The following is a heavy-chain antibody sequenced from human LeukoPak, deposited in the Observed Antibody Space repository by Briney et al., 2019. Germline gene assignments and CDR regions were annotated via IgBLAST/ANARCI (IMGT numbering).Heavy chain of an antibody. V-gene: IGHV3-23*01. CDR1: GFTFSSYD. D-gene: IGHD2-15*01. J-gene: IGHJ4*02. CDR2: ISGSGGSS. CDR3: AKDKDTKWYRFDY. Sequence: GALRLSCAASGFTFSSYDMSWVRQAPGKGLEWVSGISGSGGSSYNADSVKGRFTISRDNSKNTLYLQMNSLRAEDTAIYYCAKDKDTKWYRFDYWGQGTLVTVSS.